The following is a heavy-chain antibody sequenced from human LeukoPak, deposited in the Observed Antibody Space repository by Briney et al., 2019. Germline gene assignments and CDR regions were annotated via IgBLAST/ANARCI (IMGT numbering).Heavy chain of an antibody. CDR1: GFTFSSYA. J-gene: IGHJ4*02. D-gene: IGHD6-13*01. CDR3: AGKIAALFDY. CDR2: ISGSGGST. Sequence: GGSLRLSCAASGFTFSSYAMSWVRQAPGKGLEWVSAISGSGGSTYYADPVKGRFTISRDNSKNTLYLQMNSLRAEDTAVYYCAGKIAALFDYWGQGTLVTVSS. V-gene: IGHV3-23*01.